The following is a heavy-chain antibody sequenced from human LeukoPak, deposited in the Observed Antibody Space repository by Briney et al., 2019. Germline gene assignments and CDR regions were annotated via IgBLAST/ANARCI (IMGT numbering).Heavy chain of an antibody. CDR1: GFTFSSYE. V-gene: IGHV3-48*03. CDR3: ARDEGGRGYSYGLDY. Sequence: GGSLRLSCAASGFTFSSYEMNWVRQAPGKGLEWVLYISSSGSTIYYADSVKGRFTISRDNAKNSLYLQMNSLRAEDTAVYYCARDEGGRGYSYGLDYWGQGTLVTVSS. J-gene: IGHJ4*02. CDR2: ISSSGSTI. D-gene: IGHD5-18*01.